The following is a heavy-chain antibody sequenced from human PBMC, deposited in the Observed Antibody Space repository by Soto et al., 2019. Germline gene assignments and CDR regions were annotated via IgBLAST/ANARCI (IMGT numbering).Heavy chain of an antibody. CDR1: GYSISSGHS. D-gene: IGHD6-25*01. CDR2: IFHTGST. Sequence: SETLSLTCAVSGYSISSGHSWGWIRQPPGKGLEWIGGIFHTGSTYYNPSLKSRVTLSVDTSKNQFSLKLSSVTAADTAVYFCATLPRLDGMGVWGQGTTVTVSS. CDR3: ATLPRLDGMGV. J-gene: IGHJ6*02. V-gene: IGHV4-38-2*01.